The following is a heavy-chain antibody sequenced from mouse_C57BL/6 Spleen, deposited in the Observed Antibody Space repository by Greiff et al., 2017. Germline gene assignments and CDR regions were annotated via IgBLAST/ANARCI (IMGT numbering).Heavy chain of an antibody. CDR1: DSEVFPIAY. V-gene: IGHV15-2*01. Sequence: QVQLKESGSELRSPGSSVKLSCKDFDSEVFPIAYMSWVRQKPGHGFEWIGGILPSIGRTIYGEKFEDKATLDADTLSNTAYLELNSLTSEDSAIYYCARGADPAWFAYWGQGTLVTVSA. CDR2: ILPSIGRT. CDR3: ARGADPAWFAY. J-gene: IGHJ3*01.